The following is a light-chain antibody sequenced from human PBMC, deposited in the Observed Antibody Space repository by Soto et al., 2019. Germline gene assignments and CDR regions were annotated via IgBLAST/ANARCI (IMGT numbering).Light chain of an antibody. J-gene: IGLJ2*01. Sequence: QSVLTQPPSASGSPGQSVTISCTGTSSDVGDYNFVSWYQQHPGKAPKLMIYEVSKRPSGVPDRLSGSRSGNTASLTVSGLQADDEADYYCSSYAGSNRRVFGGGTKLTVL. CDR3: SSYAGSNRRV. CDR2: EVS. CDR1: SSDVGDYNF. V-gene: IGLV2-8*01.